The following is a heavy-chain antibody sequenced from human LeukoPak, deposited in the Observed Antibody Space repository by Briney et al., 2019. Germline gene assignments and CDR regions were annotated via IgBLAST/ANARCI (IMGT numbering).Heavy chain of an antibody. CDR3: AKDRYSYAFEYSDS. D-gene: IGHD5-18*01. CDR2: LWFDGSNK. Sequence: GGSLRLSCAASGFIFNNYAMHWVRQAPGKGLEWVAILWFDGSNKYYADSVKGRFTISRDNSKNTLSLQVSSLRAEDTAVYYCAKDRYSYAFEYSDSWGQGTLVTVSS. J-gene: IGHJ4*02. V-gene: IGHV3-30*02. CDR1: GFIFNNYA.